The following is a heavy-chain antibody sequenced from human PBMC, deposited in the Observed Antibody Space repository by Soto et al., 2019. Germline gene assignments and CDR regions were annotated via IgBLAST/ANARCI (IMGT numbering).Heavy chain of an antibody. D-gene: IGHD3-22*01. Sequence: ASVKDSCKNSGYTFSNDGITGGRQAPGQPLEWLGWISLYSDGTNYAQKFQGRVSMTTDTSTNTAYMELSSLRSDDTAVYYCATAPPRGLLLLTGNWFDPWGQGTLVTVSS. CDR1: GYTFSNDG. CDR3: ATAPPRGLLLLTGNWFDP. V-gene: IGHV1-18*01. J-gene: IGHJ5*02. CDR2: ISLYSDGT.